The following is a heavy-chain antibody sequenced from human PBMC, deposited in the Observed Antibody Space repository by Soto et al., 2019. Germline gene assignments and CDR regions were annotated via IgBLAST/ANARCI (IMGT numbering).Heavy chain of an antibody. CDR1: GGSISSSSYY. D-gene: IGHD3-3*01. CDR3: ASHRPEEIEWLSVHEGVGGLRSFDY. V-gene: IGHV4-39*01. CDR2: IYYSGST. Sequence: QLQLQESGPGLVKPSETLSLTCTVSGGSISSSSYYWGWIRQPPGKGLEWIGSIYYSGSTYYNPYLKSRVTIPVDKARNQFSLKLGSVTAADTAVYYCASHRPEEIEWLSVHEGVGGLRSFDYWGQGTLVTVSS. J-gene: IGHJ4*02.